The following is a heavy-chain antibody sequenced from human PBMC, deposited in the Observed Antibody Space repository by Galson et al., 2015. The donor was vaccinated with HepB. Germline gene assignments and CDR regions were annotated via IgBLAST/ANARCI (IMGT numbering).Heavy chain of an antibody. J-gene: IGHJ4*02. CDR2: ISGSGGST. D-gene: IGHD2-2*01. CDR3: AKGGYCSSTSCSYFDY. Sequence: SLRLSCAASGFTFSSYAMSWVRQAPGKGLEWVSAISGSGGSTYYADSVKGRFTISRDNSKNTLYLQMNSLRAEDTAVYYCAKGGYCSSTSCSYFDYWGQGTLVTVSS. V-gene: IGHV3-23*01. CDR1: GFTFSSYA.